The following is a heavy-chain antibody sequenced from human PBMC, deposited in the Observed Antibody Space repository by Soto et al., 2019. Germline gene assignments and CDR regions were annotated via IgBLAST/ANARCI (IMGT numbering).Heavy chain of an antibody. J-gene: IGHJ4*02. D-gene: IGHD3-22*01. Sequence: GGSLRLSCAASGFTFSSYGMHWVRQAPGKGLEWVAVIWYDGSNKYYADSVKGRFTISRDNSKNTLYLQMNSLRAEDTAVYYCARTDHYYDSSGYLDWGQGTLVTVSS. V-gene: IGHV3-33*01. CDR3: ARTDHYYDSSGYLD. CDR1: GFTFSSYG. CDR2: IWYDGSNK.